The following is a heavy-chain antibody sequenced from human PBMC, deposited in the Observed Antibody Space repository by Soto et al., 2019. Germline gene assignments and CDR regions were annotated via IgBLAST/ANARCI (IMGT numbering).Heavy chain of an antibody. CDR3: ARELIVRGVIAWFDP. V-gene: IGHV3-33*01. CDR1: GFTFSSYG. J-gene: IGHJ5*02. D-gene: IGHD3-10*01. CDR2: IWDDGSNK. Sequence: QVQLVESGGGVVQPGRSLRLSCAASGFTFSSYGMHWVRQAPGKGLEWGAVIWDDGSNKYYADSVKGRVTISRDNSKNTLYLKLNSRRAEDMAVYYCARELIVRGVIAWFDPWRQGSLVTVSP.